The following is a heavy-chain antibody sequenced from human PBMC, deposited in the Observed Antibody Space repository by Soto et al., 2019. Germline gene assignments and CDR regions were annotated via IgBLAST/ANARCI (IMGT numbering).Heavy chain of an antibody. Sequence: EMQLLESGGGLLQPGGSLRLSCAASGFTFTSYAMNWVRQGPGKGLEWVSGISANGGATYYADSVKGRFNISRDNSKDTLFLEINSLRADDTAVYFCVKDYLSYSGSHGGRYFDLWGRGTLVTVSA. CDR3: VKDYLSYSGSHGGRYFDL. D-gene: IGHD1-26*01. V-gene: IGHV3-23*01. CDR2: ISANGGAT. CDR1: GFTFTSYA. J-gene: IGHJ2*01.